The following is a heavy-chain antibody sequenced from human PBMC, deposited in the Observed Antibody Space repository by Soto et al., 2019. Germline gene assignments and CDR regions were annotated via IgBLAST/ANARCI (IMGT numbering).Heavy chain of an antibody. CDR3: AIGANYYDSSGYYLGYFQH. CDR1: GFHVSSNC. V-gene: IGHV3-53*01. CDR2: IYSGGST. J-gene: IGHJ1*01. Sequence: GGSLRLSCAASGFHVSSNCMSWVRQAPGKGLEWVSVIYSGGSTYYADSVKGRFTISRDNSKNTLYLQMNSLRAEDTAVYYCAIGANYYDSSGYYLGYFQHWGQGTLVTVSS. D-gene: IGHD3-22*01.